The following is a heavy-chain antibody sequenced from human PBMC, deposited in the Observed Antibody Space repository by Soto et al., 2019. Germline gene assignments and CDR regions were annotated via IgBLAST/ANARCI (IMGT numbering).Heavy chain of an antibody. J-gene: IGHJ6*02. V-gene: IGHV4-34*01. CDR2: INHSGST. D-gene: IGHD2-2*01. CDR3: ARGPSLNIVVARVIGMDV. Sequence: SETLSLTCAVYGGSFSGYYWSWIRQPPGKGLEWIGEINHSGSTNYNPSLKSRVTISVDTSKNQFSLKLSSVTAADTAVYYCARGPSLNIVVARVIGMDVWGQGTTVTVYS. CDR1: GGSFSGYY.